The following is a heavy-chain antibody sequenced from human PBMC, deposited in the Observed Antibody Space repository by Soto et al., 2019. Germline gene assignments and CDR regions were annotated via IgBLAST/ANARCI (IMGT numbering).Heavy chain of an antibody. CDR2: ISAYNGNT. Sequence: GASVKVSCKASGYTFTSYGISWVRQAPGQGLERMGWISAYNGNTNYAQKLQGRVTMTTDTSTSTAYMELRSLRSDDTAVYYCARDGNVLRYFDWLLEPNWFDPWGQGTLVTVS. D-gene: IGHD3-9*01. J-gene: IGHJ5*02. CDR1: GYTFTSYG. V-gene: IGHV1-18*01. CDR3: ARDGNVLRYFDWLLEPNWFDP.